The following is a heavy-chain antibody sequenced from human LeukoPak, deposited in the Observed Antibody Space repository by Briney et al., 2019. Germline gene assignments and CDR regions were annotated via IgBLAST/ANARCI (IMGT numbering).Heavy chain of an antibody. CDR2: IYHSGST. V-gene: IGHV4-38-2*02. Sequence: PSETLSLTCTVSGYSISSGYYWGWIRQPPGKGLEWIGSIYHSGSTYYNPSLKSRVTISVDTSKNQFSLKLSSVTAADTGVYYCARVLFATNWFDPWGQGTLVTVSS. J-gene: IGHJ5*02. CDR3: ARVLFATNWFDP. CDR1: GYSISSGYY. D-gene: IGHD2-8*02.